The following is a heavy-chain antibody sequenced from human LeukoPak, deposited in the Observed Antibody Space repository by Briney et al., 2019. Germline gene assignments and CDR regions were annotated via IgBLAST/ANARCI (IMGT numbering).Heavy chain of an antibody. CDR2: IKSKTDGGTT. CDR1: GFTFSNAW. Sequence: GESLRLSCAASGFTFSNAWMSWVRQAPGKGLEWIGLIKSKTDGGTTDYAAPVKGRFTTSRVDSKNTLYLQLNSLKTEDTAVYYCATEEWLTAGTTGNWYFDLWGRGTLVTVSS. D-gene: IGHD1-7*01. V-gene: IGHV3-15*01. J-gene: IGHJ2*01. CDR3: ATEEWLTAGTTGNWYFDL.